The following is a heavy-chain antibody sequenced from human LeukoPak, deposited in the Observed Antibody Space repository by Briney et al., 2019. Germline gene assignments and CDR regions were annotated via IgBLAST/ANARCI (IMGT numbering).Heavy chain of an antibody. V-gene: IGHV4-59*01. D-gene: IGHD3-10*01. Sequence: PSETLSLTCTVSGGSIREYYLSWFRQPPGKGLEWIGYIYDSGSTNYNPSLKSRVTISVDTSKNHFSLKLSSVTAADTAVYYCARELVRGVIGAFDIWGQGTMVTVSS. CDR3: ARELVRGVIGAFDI. J-gene: IGHJ3*02. CDR1: GGSIREYY. CDR2: IYDSGST.